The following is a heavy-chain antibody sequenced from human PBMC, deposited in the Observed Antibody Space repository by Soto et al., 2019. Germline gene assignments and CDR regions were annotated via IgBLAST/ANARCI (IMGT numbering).Heavy chain of an antibody. CDR3: ARSRIWAPVAVSLYSCVAG. CDR1: GYTFSGYG. V-gene: IGHV1-18*01. D-gene: IGHD2-2*01. CDR2: ISVYNGNT. J-gene: IGHJ6*03. Sequence: QVQLEQSGVEVKKPRASVKVSCKASGYTFSGYGISWVRQAPGQGLEWMGWISVYNGNTNYAQKVQGRVTSTTDTSTNTAYMELRSLRSDDTAVDYCARSRIWAPVAVSLYSCVAGWGKGTTVTVSS.